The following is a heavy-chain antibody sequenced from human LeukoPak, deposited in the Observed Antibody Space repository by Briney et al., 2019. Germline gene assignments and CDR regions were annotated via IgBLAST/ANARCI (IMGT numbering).Heavy chain of an antibody. V-gene: IGHV1-69*06. Sequence: SVKVSCKASGYTFTSYGISWVRQAPGQGLEWTGGIIPIFGTANYAQKFQGRVTITADKSTSTAYMELSSLRSEDTAVYYCATTLRLPPRGYYYYMDVWGKGTTVTVSS. CDR3: ATTLRLPPRGYYYYMDV. CDR1: GYTFTSYG. J-gene: IGHJ6*03. CDR2: IIPIFGTA. D-gene: IGHD2/OR15-2a*01.